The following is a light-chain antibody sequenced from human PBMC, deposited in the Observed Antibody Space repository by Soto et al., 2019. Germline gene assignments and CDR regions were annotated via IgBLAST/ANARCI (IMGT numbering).Light chain of an antibody. CDR2: TAS. Sequence: EIVLTQSPDTLSLSPGERATLSCRASQSVSNNYLSWYQQKPGQAPRLLIYTASTRATGIPDRFSGSGSGTDFTLTISRLEPEDFAVYYCQQYHDWPPITFGPGTKVNI. V-gene: IGKV3-20*01. CDR1: QSVSNNY. CDR3: QQYHDWPPIT. J-gene: IGKJ3*01.